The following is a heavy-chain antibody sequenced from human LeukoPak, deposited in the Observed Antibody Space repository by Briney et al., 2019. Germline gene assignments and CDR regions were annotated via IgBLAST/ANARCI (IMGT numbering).Heavy chain of an antibody. Sequence: PLSLTCTVSGGSISSYYWSWIRQPPGKGLEWIGYIYYSGSTYYNPSLKSRVTISVDTSKNQFSLKLSSVTAADTAVYYCARSPKWAAAARDWFDPWGQGTLVTVSS. V-gene: IGHV4-30-4*08. J-gene: IGHJ5*02. CDR1: GGSISSYY. CDR3: ARSPKWAAAARDWFDP. D-gene: IGHD6-13*01. CDR2: IYYSGST.